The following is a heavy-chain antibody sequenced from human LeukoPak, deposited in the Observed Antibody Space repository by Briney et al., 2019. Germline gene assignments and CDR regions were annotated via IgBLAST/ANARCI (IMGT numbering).Heavy chain of an antibody. CDR1: GGSITNYY. J-gene: IGHJ5*02. Sequence: PSETLSLTCTVSGGSITNYYWSWIRQSPGKGLEWIAYIYYNGRTNYNPSLKSRVTISVDTSKNQFSLKLSSVTAADTAVYYCASKHPGYCSSTSCPNNWFDPWGQGTLVTVSS. V-gene: IGHV4-59*08. CDR3: ASKHPGYCSSTSCPNNWFDP. CDR2: IYYNGRT. D-gene: IGHD2-2*01.